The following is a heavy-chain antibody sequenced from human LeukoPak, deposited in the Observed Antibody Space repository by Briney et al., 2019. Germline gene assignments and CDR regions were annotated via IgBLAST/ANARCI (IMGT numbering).Heavy chain of an antibody. D-gene: IGHD2-2*01. CDR3: AREAGEYCSSTSCLNWFDP. V-gene: IGHV3-48*02. Sequence: GGSLRLSCAASGFTFSSYSMNWVRQAPGKGLEWVSYISSSSSTIYYADSVKGRFTISRDNAKNSLYPQMNSLRDEDTAVYYCAREAGEYCSSTSCLNWFDPWGQGTLVTVSS. CDR1: GFTFSSYS. CDR2: ISSSSSTI. J-gene: IGHJ5*02.